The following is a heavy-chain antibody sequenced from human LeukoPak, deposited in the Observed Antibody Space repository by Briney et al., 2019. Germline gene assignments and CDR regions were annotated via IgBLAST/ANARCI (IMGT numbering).Heavy chain of an antibody. D-gene: IGHD6-13*01. J-gene: IGHJ4*02. V-gene: IGHV4-59*01. CDR3: ARNLGSSWYYFDY. CDR2: IYYSGST. Sequence: SETLSLTCTVSDGSITCYYWSWIRQPPGKGLEWIGYIYYSGSTNYNPSLESRVTISVDTSKNQFSLKLSSVTAADTAVYYCARNLGSSWYYFDYWGQGTPVTVSS. CDR1: DGSITCYY.